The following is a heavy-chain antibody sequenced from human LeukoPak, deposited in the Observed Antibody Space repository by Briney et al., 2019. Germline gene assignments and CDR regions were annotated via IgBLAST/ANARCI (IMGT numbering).Heavy chain of an antibody. CDR2: MKEDGTEE. Sequence: GGSLRLSCAASGFTFKYYWMAWVRQAPGKELEWVAHMKEDGTEEYYVDSVKGRFTIFRDDAKSSLFLQMNSLTAEDTALYYCVRGGWELDYWGQGTLVTVSS. CDR1: GFTFKYYW. V-gene: IGHV3-7*01. J-gene: IGHJ4*02. D-gene: IGHD1-26*01. CDR3: VRGGWELDY.